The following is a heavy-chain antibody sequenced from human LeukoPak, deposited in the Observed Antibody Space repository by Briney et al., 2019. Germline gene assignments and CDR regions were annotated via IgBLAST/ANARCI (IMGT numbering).Heavy chain of an antibody. V-gene: IGHV4-61*08. Sequence: SETLSLTCTVSGGSISSGDYYWSWIRQPPGKGLEWIGYIYYSGSTNYNPSLKSRVTISVDTSKNQFSLKLSSVTAADTAVYYCARDRDSSGYYDYWGQGTLVTVSS. D-gene: IGHD3-22*01. CDR1: GGSISSGDYY. CDR2: IYYSGST. J-gene: IGHJ4*02. CDR3: ARDRDSSGYYDY.